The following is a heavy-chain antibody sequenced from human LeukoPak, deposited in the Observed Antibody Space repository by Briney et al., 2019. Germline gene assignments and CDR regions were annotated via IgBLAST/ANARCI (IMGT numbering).Heavy chain of an antibody. J-gene: IGHJ4*02. CDR1: GYTFTSYG. Sequence: ASVKVSCKASGYTFTSYGISWVRQAPGQGLEWMGWISSYNGNTKYAQKLQDRVTMTTDTSTSTAYMELRSLTSEDTAVYYCERRPERWPQNHRTLDNWGQGTLVTVSS. CDR3: ERRPERWPQNHRTLDN. CDR2: ISSYNGNT. D-gene: IGHD5-24*01. V-gene: IGHV1-18*01.